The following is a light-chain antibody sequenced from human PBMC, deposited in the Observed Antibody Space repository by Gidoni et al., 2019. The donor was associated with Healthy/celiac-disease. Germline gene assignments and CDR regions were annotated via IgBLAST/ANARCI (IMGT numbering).Light chain of an antibody. CDR2: WAS. V-gene: IGKV4-1*01. CDR3: QQYYSTPPYS. CDR1: QSVLYSSNNKNY. J-gene: IGKJ2*03. Sequence: DIVMTQSTASLAVSLGERATSNCKSSQSVLYSSNNKNYLAWYQQKPGQPPKLLIYWASTRESGVPARFSGSGSGTDFTLTISSLQAEDVAVYYCQQYYSTPPYSFQQGTKLEIK.